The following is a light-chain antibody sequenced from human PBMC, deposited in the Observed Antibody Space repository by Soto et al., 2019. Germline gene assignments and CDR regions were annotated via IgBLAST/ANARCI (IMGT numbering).Light chain of an antibody. CDR2: GAS. J-gene: IGKJ4*01. V-gene: IGKV3-20*01. CDR3: QQYGSSPA. Sequence: EIVLTQSPGTLSLSPGERATLSCRASQSVSSSYLAWYQQKPGQAPRLLIYGASSRATGIPDRFSGSGSGTDLPLTISRLAPEDSAVYYCQQYGSSPAFGGGTKVDIK. CDR1: QSVSSSY.